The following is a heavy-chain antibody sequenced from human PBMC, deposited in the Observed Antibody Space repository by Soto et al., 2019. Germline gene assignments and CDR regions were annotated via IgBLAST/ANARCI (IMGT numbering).Heavy chain of an antibody. CDR2: IWDDGNNK. CDR3: ARDNVDTAIYFAY. Sequence: PGGSLRLSCAASGFTFSSYGMHWVRQAPDKGLEWVAVIWDDGNNKYYADSVKGRFTISRDNSKNTLYLQMNSLRVEDTAVYYCARDNVDTAIYFAYWGQGTLVTVPQ. V-gene: IGHV3-33*01. D-gene: IGHD5-18*01. J-gene: IGHJ4*02. CDR1: GFTFSSYG.